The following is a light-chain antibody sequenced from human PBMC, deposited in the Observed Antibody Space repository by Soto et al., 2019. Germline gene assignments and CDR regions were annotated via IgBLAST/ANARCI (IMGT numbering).Light chain of an antibody. V-gene: IGKV1-9*01. CDR2: EAS. CDR1: QGIGSD. J-gene: IGKJ4*01. CDR3: QQLNSYPLT. Sequence: IQLTQFPSSLSASVGDRVTITCRASQGIGSDLAWYQQQPGKAPNLLIYEASTLHSGVPSRFSGSGSGTDFTLTISSLQPEDFATYYCQQLNSYPLTFGGGPKVDIK.